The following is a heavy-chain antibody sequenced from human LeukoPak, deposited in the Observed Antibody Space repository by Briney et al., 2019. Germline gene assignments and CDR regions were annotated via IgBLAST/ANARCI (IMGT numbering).Heavy chain of an antibody. CDR2: IYSGGST. CDR1: GFTFSTYW. CDR3: ARVPMVRGFTWYYFDF. V-gene: IGHV3-53*01. Sequence: PGGSLRLSCAASGFTFSTYWMSWVRRAPGKGLEWVSVIYSGGSTYYADSVKGRFTISRDNSKNTLYLQMNTLRAEDTAVYYCARVPMVRGFTWYYFDFWGQGTLVTVSS. J-gene: IGHJ4*02. D-gene: IGHD3-10*01.